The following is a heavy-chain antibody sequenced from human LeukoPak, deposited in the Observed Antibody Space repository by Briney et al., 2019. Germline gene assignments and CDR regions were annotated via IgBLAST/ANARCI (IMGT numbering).Heavy chain of an antibody. CDR1: GFTFSSYS. D-gene: IGHD2-2*01. CDR3: ARDPTAASTYYFDY. V-gene: IGHV3-21*01. CDR2: ISSSSSYI. Sequence: GGSLRLSCAASGFTFSSYSMNWVRQAPGKGLEWVSSISSSSSYIYYADSVKGRFTISRDNAKNSLYLQMTRLRAEDTAVYYCARDPTAASTYYFDYWGQGTLVTVSS. J-gene: IGHJ4*02.